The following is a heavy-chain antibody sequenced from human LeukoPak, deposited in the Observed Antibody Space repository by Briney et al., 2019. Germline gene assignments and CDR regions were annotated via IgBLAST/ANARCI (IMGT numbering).Heavy chain of an antibody. CDR1: GGSISSGDYY. J-gene: IGHJ4*02. Sequence: PSQTLSLTCTVSGGSISSGDYYWSWIRQPPGKGLEWIGYIYYSGSTYYNPSLKSRVTISVDTSKSQFSLKLSSVTAADTAVYYCARVSPAAAGFDYWGQGTLVTVSS. V-gene: IGHV4-30-4*01. CDR2: IYYSGST. D-gene: IGHD2-2*01. CDR3: ARVSPAAAGFDY.